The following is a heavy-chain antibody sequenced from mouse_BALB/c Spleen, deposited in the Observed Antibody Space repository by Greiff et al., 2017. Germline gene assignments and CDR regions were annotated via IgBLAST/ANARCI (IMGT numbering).Heavy chain of an antibody. J-gene: IGHJ2*01. CDR1: GYTFTSYN. CDR2: IYPGNGDT. D-gene: IGHD3-3*01. CDR3: ASGAGDY. V-gene: IGHV1-12*01. Sequence: LQQPGAELVKPGASVKMSCKASGYTFTSYNMHWVKQTPGQGLEWIGAIYPGNGDTSYNQKFKGKATLTADKSSSTAYMQLSSLTSEDSAVYYCASGAGDYWGQGTTLTVSS.